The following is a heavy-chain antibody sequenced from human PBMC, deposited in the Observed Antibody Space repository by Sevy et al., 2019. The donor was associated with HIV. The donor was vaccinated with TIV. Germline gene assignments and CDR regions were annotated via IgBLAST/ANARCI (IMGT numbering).Heavy chain of an antibody. CDR1: GFTVSSNY. CDR2: IYSGGST. CDR3: VKEVSQYSYSDY. J-gene: IGHJ4*02. D-gene: IGHD5-18*01. V-gene: IGHV3-53*01. Sequence: GGSLRLSCAASGFTVSSNYMSWVRQAPGKGLEWVSVIYSGGSTYYADSVKGRFTISRDNSKNTLYLQMNSLRAEDTAVYYCVKEVSQYSYSDYWGQGTLVTVSS.